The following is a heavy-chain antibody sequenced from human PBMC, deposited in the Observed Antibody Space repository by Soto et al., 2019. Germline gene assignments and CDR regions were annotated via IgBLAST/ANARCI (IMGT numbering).Heavy chain of an antibody. CDR3: AVAMVREILIFEASGMHV. J-gene: IGHJ6*02. V-gene: IGHV1-69*01. CDR2: IIPNFDTP. CDR1: GGSFNNYA. Sequence: QVHLVQSGAEVKKPGSSVKVSCKTSGGSFNNYAVSWVRQAPGQGLEWMGGIIPNFDTPNYAQKFQDRVTIIADESTRTVYMELMSLRSNDTAVYYCAVAMVREILIFEASGMHVWGQGTTVIVSS. D-gene: IGHD3-10*01.